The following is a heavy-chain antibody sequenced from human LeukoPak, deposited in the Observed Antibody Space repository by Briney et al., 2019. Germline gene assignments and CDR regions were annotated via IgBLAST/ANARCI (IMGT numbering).Heavy chain of an antibody. CDR1: GLTVTTNN. V-gene: IGHV3-53*01. CDR2: LWNDGNS. Sequence: GGSLRLSCAASGLTVTTNNINWVRQAPGKGLEWVSILWNDGNSYFADSVKGRFSFSRDTSKNILYLQMNSLRVEDTAIYYCLGFGPHYYSDRWGQGTLVTVSS. J-gene: IGHJ5*02. CDR3: LGFGPHYYSDR. D-gene: IGHD3-10*01.